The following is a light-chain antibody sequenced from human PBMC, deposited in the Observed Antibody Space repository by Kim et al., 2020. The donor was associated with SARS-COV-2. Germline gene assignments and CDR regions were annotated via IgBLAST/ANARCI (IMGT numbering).Light chain of an antibody. CDR2: EVS. CDR3: CSYAGSSAPWV. V-gene: IGLV2-23*02. Sequence: QSITISCTGTSSDVGGYNLVSWYRHHPGKAPKLMIYEVSKRPSGVSNRLSGSKSGNTASLTISGLQPEDEADYYCCSYAGSSAPWVFGGGTKLTVL. CDR1: SSDVGGYNL. J-gene: IGLJ3*02.